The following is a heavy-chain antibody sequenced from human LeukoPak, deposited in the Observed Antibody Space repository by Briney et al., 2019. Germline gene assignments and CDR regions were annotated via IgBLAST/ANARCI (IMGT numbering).Heavy chain of an antibody. V-gene: IGHV3-23*01. Sequence: PGGSLRLSCAASGFTFSSYWMSWVRQAPGKGLEWVSAISGNGYNTYYADSVKGRFTTSSESSGNTLYLQMHNLRAEDTAVYYCAKGVRLWFAFYFDYWGQGTLVTVSS. CDR3: AKGVRLWFAFYFDY. J-gene: IGHJ4*02. D-gene: IGHD3-10*01. CDR2: ISGNGYNT. CDR1: GFTFSSYW.